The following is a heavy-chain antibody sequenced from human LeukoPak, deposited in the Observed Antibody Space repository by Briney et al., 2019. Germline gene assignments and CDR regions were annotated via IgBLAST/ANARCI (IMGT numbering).Heavy chain of an antibody. CDR2: ISGSGGST. D-gene: IGHD6-6*01. V-gene: IGHV3-23*01. Sequence: GGTLRLSCAASGFTFSSYGMSWVRQAPGKGLEWVSAISGSGGSTYYADSVKGRFTISRDNSKNTLYLQMNSLRAEDTAVYYCAKDSGIAAQGSDAFDIWGQGTMVTVSS. CDR1: GFTFSSYG. CDR3: AKDSGIAAQGSDAFDI. J-gene: IGHJ3*02.